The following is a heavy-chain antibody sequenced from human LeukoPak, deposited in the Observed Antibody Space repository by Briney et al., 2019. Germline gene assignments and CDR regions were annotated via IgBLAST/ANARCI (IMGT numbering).Heavy chain of an antibody. CDR2: IYTSGST. CDR3: ARGKYSSSWYYFDY. CDR1: GGSISSSSYY. Sequence: SETLSLTCTVSGGSISSSSYYWGWIRQPAGKGLEWIGRIYTSGSTNYNPSLKSRVTISVDTSKNQFSLKLSSVTAADTAVYYCARGKYSSSWYYFDYWGQGTLVTVSS. J-gene: IGHJ4*02. D-gene: IGHD6-13*01. V-gene: IGHV4-61*02.